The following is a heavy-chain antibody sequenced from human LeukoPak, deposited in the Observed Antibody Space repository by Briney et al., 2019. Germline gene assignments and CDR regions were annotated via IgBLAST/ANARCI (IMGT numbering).Heavy chain of an antibody. CDR2: INSDGSST. V-gene: IGHV3-74*01. CDR3: ARDFNQDCGGDCYPSHFDY. CDR1: GFTFSSYW. D-gene: IGHD2-21*02. J-gene: IGHJ4*02. Sequence: PGGSLRLSCAASGFTFSSYWMHWVRQAPGKGLVWVSRINSDGSSTSYADSVKGRFTISRDNAKNTLYLQMNSLRAEDTAVYYCARDFNQDCGGDCYPSHFDYWGQGTLVTVSS.